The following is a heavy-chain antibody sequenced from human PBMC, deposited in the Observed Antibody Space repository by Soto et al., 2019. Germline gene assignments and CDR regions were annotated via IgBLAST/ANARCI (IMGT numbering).Heavy chain of an antibody. J-gene: IGHJ6*02. CDR2: INSDGSST. D-gene: IGHD3-10*01. CDR3: ARGGGSGSYEIYYYGMDV. Sequence: GESLRLSCAASGFTFSSYWMHWVRQAPGKGLVWVSRINSDGSSTSYADSVKGRFTISRDNAKNTLYLQMNSLRAEDTAVYYCARGGGSGSYEIYYYGMDVWGQGTTVTVSS. CDR1: GFTFSSYW. V-gene: IGHV3-74*01.